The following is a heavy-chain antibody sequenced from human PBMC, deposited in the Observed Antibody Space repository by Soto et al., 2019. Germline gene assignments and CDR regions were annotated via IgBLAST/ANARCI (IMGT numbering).Heavy chain of an antibody. V-gene: IGHV4-34*01. J-gene: IGHJ4*02. CDR3: ARDKISGLFDY. CDR1: GGSFSGYY. CDR2: INHSGST. D-gene: IGHD5-12*01. Sequence: SETLSLTCAVYGGSFSGYYWTWIRQPPWTGLEWIGEINHSGSTNYNPSLKSRVTISVDTSKNQFSLKLTSVTAADTAVYYCARDKISGLFDYWGQGTLVTVSS.